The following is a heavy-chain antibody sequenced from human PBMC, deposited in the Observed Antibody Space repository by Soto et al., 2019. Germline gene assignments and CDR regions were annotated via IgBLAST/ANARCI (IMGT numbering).Heavy chain of an antibody. Sequence: QVHLVESGGGVVQPGKSLRLSCVASGFTFTAYAMHWVRQAPGKGLEWVAVISYAGSNKHYSDSVKGRLTISRDNSKNTLYLQMNSLRAEDTAVYYCARDRYFDSYDFDYWGQGTLVTVSS. CDR1: GFTFTAYA. J-gene: IGHJ4*02. D-gene: IGHD3-9*01. V-gene: IGHV3-30-3*01. CDR3: ARDRYFDSYDFDY. CDR2: ISYAGSNK.